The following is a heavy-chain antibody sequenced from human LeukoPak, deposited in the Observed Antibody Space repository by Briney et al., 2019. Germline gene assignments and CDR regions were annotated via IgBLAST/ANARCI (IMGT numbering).Heavy chain of an antibody. Sequence: GGSLRLSCAASGFTFSSYWMSWVRQAPGKGLEWVANIKQDGSEKYYVDSVKGRFTISRDNAKNSLYLQMNSLRAEDTAVYYCARDPRVGDSSGYHPYYFDYWGQGTLVTVSS. J-gene: IGHJ4*02. V-gene: IGHV3-7*01. D-gene: IGHD3-22*01. CDR2: IKQDGSEK. CDR1: GFTFSSYW. CDR3: ARDPRVGDSSGYHPYYFDY.